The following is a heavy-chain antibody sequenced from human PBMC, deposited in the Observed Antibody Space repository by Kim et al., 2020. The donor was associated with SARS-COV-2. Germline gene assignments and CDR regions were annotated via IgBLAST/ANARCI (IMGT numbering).Heavy chain of an antibody. V-gene: IGHV3-21*01. Sequence: YYADSVKGRFTSSRDNDKNSLYLQMNSLRAEDTAVYYCARDLAVLAAAGTWGQGTLVTVSS. CDR3: ARDLAVLAAAGT. J-gene: IGHJ4*02. D-gene: IGHD6-13*01.